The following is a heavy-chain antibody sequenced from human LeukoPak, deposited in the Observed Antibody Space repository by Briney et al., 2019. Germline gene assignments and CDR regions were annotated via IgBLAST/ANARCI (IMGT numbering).Heavy chain of an antibody. Sequence: SETLSLTCIVSAGSVSTIDYYWAWIRLPPGKGLEWIGSLSYTGGPFYNASLKGRATISGDHSKNQFFLSLTSVTAADSAVYYCARARGYKYGIFDIWGQATMVIVSS. V-gene: IGHV4-39*07. J-gene: IGHJ3*02. D-gene: IGHD5-18*01. CDR1: AGSVSTIDYY. CDR3: ARARGYKYGIFDI. CDR2: LSYTGGP.